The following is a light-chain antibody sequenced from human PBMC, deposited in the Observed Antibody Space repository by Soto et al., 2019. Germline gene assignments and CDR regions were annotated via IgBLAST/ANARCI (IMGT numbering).Light chain of an antibody. CDR3: AAWDDSLNGWV. V-gene: IGLV1-44*01. CDR1: SSNIGSNT. Sequence: QAVVPQPPSASGTPGQRVTISCSGSSSNIGSNTVNWYQQLPGTAPKLLIYSNNQRPSGVPDRFSGSKSGTSASLAISGLQSEDEADYYCAAWDDSLNGWVFGGGTQVTVL. CDR2: SNN. J-gene: IGLJ3*02.